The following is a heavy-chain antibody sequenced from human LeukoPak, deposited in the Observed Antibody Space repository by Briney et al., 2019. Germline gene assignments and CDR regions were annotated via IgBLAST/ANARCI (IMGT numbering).Heavy chain of an antibody. Sequence: PSETLSLTCAVYGGSFRGYYWSWIRQPPGKGLEWIGEINHSGSTNYNPSLKSRVTISVDTSKNQFSLKLSSVTAADTAVYYCARGPGGGGDLDAFDIWGQGTMVTVSS. CDR2: INHSGST. CDR1: GGSFRGYY. CDR3: ARGPGGGGDLDAFDI. V-gene: IGHV4-34*01. D-gene: IGHD2-21*01. J-gene: IGHJ3*02.